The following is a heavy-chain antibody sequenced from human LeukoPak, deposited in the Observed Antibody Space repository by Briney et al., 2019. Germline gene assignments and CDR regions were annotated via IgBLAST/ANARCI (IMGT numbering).Heavy chain of an antibody. J-gene: IGHJ1*01. CDR3: TTDRYYDNSEMQFQH. D-gene: IGHD3-22*01. Sequence: GGSLRLSCAASGFTLNDAWMSWVRQAPGKGLEWLGRIKRETDGGTIDYAAPVKGRFTISRDDSRNTLYLQMDSLKIEDTAVYYCTTDRYYDNSEMQFQHWGQGTLVTVSS. CDR1: GFTLNDAW. V-gene: IGHV3-15*01. CDR2: IKRETDGGTI.